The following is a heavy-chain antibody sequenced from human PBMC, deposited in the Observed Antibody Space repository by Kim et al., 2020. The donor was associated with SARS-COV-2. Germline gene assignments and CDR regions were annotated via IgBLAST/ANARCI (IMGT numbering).Heavy chain of an antibody. CDR2: IIPIFGTA. CDR1: GGTFSSYA. J-gene: IGHJ6*02. D-gene: IGHD6-19*01. CDR3: AILAGTGGGYYYGMDV. Sequence: SVKVSKASGGTFSSYAISWVRQAPGQGLEWMGGIIPIFGTANYAQKFQGRVTITADESTSTAYMELSSLRSEDTAVYYCAILAGTGGGYYYGMDVWGQGTTVTVSS. V-gene: IGHV1-69*13.